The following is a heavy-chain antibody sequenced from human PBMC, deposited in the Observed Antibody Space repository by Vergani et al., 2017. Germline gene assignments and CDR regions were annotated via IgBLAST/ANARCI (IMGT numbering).Heavy chain of an antibody. D-gene: IGHD1-26*01. V-gene: IGHV4-59*02. Sequence: QVQLQESGPGLVKPSETLSLTCTVSGGSVSSHYWSWIRQPPGKGPEWIGHISYSGTTTYNPSLRSQVTILVDTSKNQFSLKLSSVAAADTAVYYCARDYYNYYYYYMDVWGKGTTVTGSS. CDR1: GGSVSSHY. J-gene: IGHJ6*03. CDR3: ARDYYNYYYYYMDV. CDR2: ISYSGTT.